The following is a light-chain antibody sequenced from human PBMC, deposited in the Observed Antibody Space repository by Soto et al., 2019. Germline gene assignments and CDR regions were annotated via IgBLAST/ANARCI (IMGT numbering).Light chain of an antibody. Sequence: QSVLTQPPSASGTPGQRVTISCSGSSSNIGSNYVYWYQQLPGTAPKLLIYRNNQRPSGVPDRVSGSKSGTSASLAISGLRSEDEADYYCAAWDDSLNGYVVFGGGTQLTVL. CDR1: SSNIGSNY. J-gene: IGLJ2*01. CDR3: AAWDDSLNGYVV. V-gene: IGLV1-47*01. CDR2: RNN.